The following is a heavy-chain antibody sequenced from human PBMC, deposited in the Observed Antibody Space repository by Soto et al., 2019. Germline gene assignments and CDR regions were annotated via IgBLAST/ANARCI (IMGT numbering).Heavy chain of an antibody. D-gene: IGHD3-10*01. J-gene: IGHJ5*02. CDR2: TYYRSRFFS. CDR1: GDSVSSYSAA. CDR3: ARDRYSSSGWFDP. Sequence: SQTLSLTCAISGDSVSSYSAAWNWIRQSPSGVLEWLGSTYYRSRFFSDYAESVKSRIIINPDTSKNQFSLQLKSVTPEDTAVYYCARDRYSSSGWFDPWGQGTPVTVSS. V-gene: IGHV6-1*01.